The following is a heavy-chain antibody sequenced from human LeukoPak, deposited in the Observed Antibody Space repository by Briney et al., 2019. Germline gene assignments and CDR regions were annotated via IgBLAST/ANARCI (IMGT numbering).Heavy chain of an antibody. V-gene: IGHV4-30-4*08. CDR1: GGSICSGDYY. J-gene: IGHJ4*02. Sequence: SQTLSLTCTVSGGSICSGDYYWSWIRQPPGKGLEWIGYIYYSGSTYYNPSLKSRVTISVDTSKNQFSLKLSSVTAADTAVYYCARGGRYQLLETDYWGQGTLVTVSS. D-gene: IGHD2-2*01. CDR2: IYYSGST. CDR3: ARGGRYQLLETDY.